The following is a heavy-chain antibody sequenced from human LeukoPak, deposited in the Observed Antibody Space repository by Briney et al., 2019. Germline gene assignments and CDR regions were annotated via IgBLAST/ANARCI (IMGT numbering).Heavy chain of an antibody. V-gene: IGHV1-58*02. CDR2: IVVGSGNA. CDR1: GFTFTSSA. Sequence: SVKVSCKASGFTFTSSAMQWVRQARGQRLEWIGWIVVGSGNANYAQKFQERVTITRDMSTSTAYMELSSLRSEDTAVYYCAAVYGDYEDDAFDIWGQGTMVTVSS. D-gene: IGHD4-17*01. J-gene: IGHJ3*02. CDR3: AAVYGDYEDDAFDI.